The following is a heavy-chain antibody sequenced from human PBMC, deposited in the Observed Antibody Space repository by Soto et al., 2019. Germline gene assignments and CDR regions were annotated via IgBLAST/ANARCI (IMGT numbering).Heavy chain of an antibody. CDR1: GGSISSSSYY. V-gene: IGHV4-39*01. CDR2: IYYSGST. CDR3: ARADVDFWSGNNWFDP. J-gene: IGHJ5*02. Sequence: SETLSLTCTVSGGSISSSSYYWGWIRQPPGKGLEWIGSIYYSGSTYYNPSLKSRVTISLDTSKNQFSLKLTSVTAADTAVYHCARADVDFWSGNNWFDPWGQGTLVTVSS. D-gene: IGHD3-3*01.